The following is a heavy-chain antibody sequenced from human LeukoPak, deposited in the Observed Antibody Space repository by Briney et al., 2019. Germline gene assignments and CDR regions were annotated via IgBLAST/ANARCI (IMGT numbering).Heavy chain of an antibody. CDR3: ARGYDTLTGWLDY. J-gene: IGHJ4*02. CDR1: GGSISSGGYY. V-gene: IGHV4-31*03. CDR2: IYYSGST. D-gene: IGHD3-9*01. Sequence: SETLSLTCTVSGGSISSGGYYWSWIRQHPGKGLEWIGYIYYSGSTYYNPSLKSRVTISVDTSKNQFSLKLSSVTAADTAVYYCARGYDTLTGWLDYWGQGTLVTVSS.